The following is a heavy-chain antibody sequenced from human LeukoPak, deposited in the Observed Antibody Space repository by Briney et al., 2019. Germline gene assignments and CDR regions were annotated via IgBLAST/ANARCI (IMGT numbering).Heavy chain of an antibody. D-gene: IGHD3-10*01. Sequence: SETLSLTCIVSGGSISSISSNNYHWGWIRQPPGKGLEWIGSIYYICSTYYNPSLKNRVTISVDTSENQFSLKLSSVTAADTAVYYCARGHVLLWFGGQRDRSSWFDPWGQGTLVTVSS. CDR2: IYYICST. V-gene: IGHV4-39*01. CDR1: GGSISSISSNNYH. J-gene: IGHJ5*02. CDR3: ARGHVLLWFGGQRDRSSWFDP.